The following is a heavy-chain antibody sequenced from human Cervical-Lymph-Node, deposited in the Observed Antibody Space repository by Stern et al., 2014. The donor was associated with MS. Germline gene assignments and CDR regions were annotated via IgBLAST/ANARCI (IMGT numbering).Heavy chain of an antibody. V-gene: IGHV1-69*01. D-gene: IGHD5-18*01. CDR1: GGTFSSYG. Sequence: QLVQSGAAVKKPGPSVKVSCKASGGTFSSYGIIWVRQAPGQGLEWMGGIIPIFGTANYAQRFQGRVTITADESTSTAYMELSSLRSEDMAVYYCARVGGYGYLPYWGQGTLVTVSS. CDR2: IIPIFGTA. CDR3: ARVGGYGYLPY. J-gene: IGHJ4*02.